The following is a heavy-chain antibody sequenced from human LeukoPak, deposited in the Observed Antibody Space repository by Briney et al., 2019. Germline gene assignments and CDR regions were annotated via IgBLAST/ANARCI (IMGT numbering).Heavy chain of an antibody. V-gene: IGHV3-74*01. D-gene: IGHD3-22*01. CDR3: AKDKIYDSSGPFDY. Sequence: GGSLRLSCAASGFTFSSYWMHWVRQAPGKGLVWVSRINSDGRSTNYADSVKGRFTISRDNAKNTLYLQMNSLRAEDTAVYYCAKDKIYDSSGPFDYWGQGTLVTVSS. J-gene: IGHJ4*02. CDR2: INSDGRST. CDR1: GFTFSSYW.